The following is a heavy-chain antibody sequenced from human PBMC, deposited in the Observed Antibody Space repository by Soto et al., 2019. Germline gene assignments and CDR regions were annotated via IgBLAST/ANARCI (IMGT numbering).Heavy chain of an antibody. V-gene: IGHV4-59*13. CDR3: ARDFYYGSASGF. Sequence: SETLSLTCTVSGGSISTYYWSWIRQPPGKGLEWIGYINYSGSTNYNPSLKSRVTISVDTSKNQVSLKLTSVTAADTAVYYCARDFYYGSASGFWGQGTTVTVSS. CDR2: INYSGST. J-gene: IGHJ6*02. CDR1: GGSISTYY. D-gene: IGHD3-10*01.